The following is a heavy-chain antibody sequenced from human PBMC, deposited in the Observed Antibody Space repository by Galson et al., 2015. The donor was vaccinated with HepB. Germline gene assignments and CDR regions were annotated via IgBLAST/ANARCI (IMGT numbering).Heavy chain of an antibody. CDR2: IIPIFGTA. J-gene: IGHJ6*03. V-gene: IGHV1-69*01. D-gene: IGHD2-2*02. CDR3: ARNTYRSSTSCYTYGNYYYYMDV. Sequence: QSGAEVTKPGESLKISCKASGGTFSSYAISWVRQAPGQGLEWMGGIIPIFGTANYAQKFQGRVTITADESTSTAYMELSSLRSEDTAVYYCARNTYRSSTSCYTYGNYYYYMDVWGKGTTVTVSS. CDR1: GGTFSSYA.